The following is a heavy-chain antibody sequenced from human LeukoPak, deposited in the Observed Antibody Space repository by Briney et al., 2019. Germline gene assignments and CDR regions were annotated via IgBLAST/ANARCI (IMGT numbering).Heavy chain of an antibody. V-gene: IGHV3-30*18. D-gene: IGHD3-10*01. CDR2: ISYDGNDK. CDR1: GFPFSSYG. J-gene: IGHJ5*02. Sequence: GGSLRLSYVVSGFPFSSYGMHWVRQAPGKGLEWVAVISYDGNDKYYADSVKGRFTISRDNSKNTLYLQMDSLRAEDTAVYYCAKDEGSRSWFDPWGQGNLVTVSS. CDR3: AKDEGSRSWFDP.